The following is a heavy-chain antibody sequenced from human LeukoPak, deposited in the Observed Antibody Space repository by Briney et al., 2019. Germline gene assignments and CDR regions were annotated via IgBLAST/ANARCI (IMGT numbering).Heavy chain of an antibody. CDR1: GFTVSSNY. D-gene: IGHD6-19*01. Sequence: PGGSLRLSCAASGFTVSSNYMSWVRQAPGKGLEWVSVIYSGGSTYYADSVKGRFTISRDNSKNTLYLQMSSLRAEDTAVYYCARAVAGSFDYWGQGTLVTVSS. V-gene: IGHV3-53*01. J-gene: IGHJ4*02. CDR3: ARAVAGSFDY. CDR2: IYSGGST.